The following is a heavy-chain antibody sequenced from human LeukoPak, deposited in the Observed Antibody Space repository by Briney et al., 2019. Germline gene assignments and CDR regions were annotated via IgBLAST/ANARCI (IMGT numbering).Heavy chain of an antibody. J-gene: IGHJ4*02. Sequence: ASVKVSCKASGYTFTSYDINWVRQATGQGLEWMGWMNPNSGNTGYAQKFQGRVTMTRTTSISTAYMELSSLRSEDTAVYYCAIVTGYYVPPDYWGQGTLVTVSS. V-gene: IGHV1-8*01. CDR2: MNPNSGNT. CDR3: AIVTGYYVPPDY. D-gene: IGHD3-9*01. CDR1: GYTFTSYD.